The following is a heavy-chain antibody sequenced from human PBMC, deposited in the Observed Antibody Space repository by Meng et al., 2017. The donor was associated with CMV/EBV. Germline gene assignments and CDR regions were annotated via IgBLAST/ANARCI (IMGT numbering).Heavy chain of an antibody. D-gene: IGHD3-22*01. CDR1: GFTFSDYY. CDR2: ISSSGSTI. J-gene: IGHJ4*02. V-gene: IGHV3-11*04. CDR3: ARQLVHYDSSGYYFDY. Sequence: GESLKISCAASGFTFSDYYMSWIRQAPGKGLEWVSYISSSGSTIYYADSVKGRFTISRDNAKNSLYPQMNSLRAEDTAVYYCARQLVHYDSSGYYFDYWGQGTLVTVSS.